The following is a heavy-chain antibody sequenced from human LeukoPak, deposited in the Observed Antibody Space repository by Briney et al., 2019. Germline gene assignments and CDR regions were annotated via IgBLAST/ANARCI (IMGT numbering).Heavy chain of an antibody. CDR2: IWYDGSKK. CDR3: ARARSGSFAPIDY. Sequence: PGGSLRLSCVASGFTFSSYGMHWVRRAPGKGLEWVAVIWYDGSKKYYADSVKGRFTISRDNSKNTLYLQMNSLRADDTAVNYCARARSGSFAPIDYWGQGTLVTVSS. D-gene: IGHD1-26*01. J-gene: IGHJ4*02. CDR1: GFTFSSYG. V-gene: IGHV3-33*01.